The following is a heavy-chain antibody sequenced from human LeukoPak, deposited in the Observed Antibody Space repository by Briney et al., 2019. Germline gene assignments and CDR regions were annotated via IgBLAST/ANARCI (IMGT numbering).Heavy chain of an antibody. CDR3: ARTQASIGVVVAATIGWFDP. CDR1: GFTFSSYE. V-gene: IGHV3-48*03. CDR2: ISSSGSTI. J-gene: IGHJ5*02. D-gene: IGHD2-15*01. Sequence: GGSLRLSCAASGFTFSSYEMNWVRQAPGKGLEWVSYISSSGSTIYYADSVKGRFTISRDNAKNSLYLQMNSLRAEDTAVYYCARTQASIGVVVAATIGWFDPWGRGTLVTVSS.